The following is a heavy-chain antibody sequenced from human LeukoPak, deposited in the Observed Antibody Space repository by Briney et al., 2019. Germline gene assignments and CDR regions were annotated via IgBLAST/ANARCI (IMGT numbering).Heavy chain of an antibody. Sequence: TGGSLRLSCAASRFTFSSYGMHWVRQAPGKGLEWVAFIQYDGSKKYYADSVKGRLTISRDNSKNTLYLQMNSLRAEDTAVYYCAKDEALPSQNYYDSSGYYYVATDYWGQGTLVTVSS. CDR3: AKDEALPSQNYYDSSGYYYVATDY. CDR2: IQYDGSKK. CDR1: RFTFSSYG. D-gene: IGHD3-22*01. J-gene: IGHJ4*02. V-gene: IGHV3-30*02.